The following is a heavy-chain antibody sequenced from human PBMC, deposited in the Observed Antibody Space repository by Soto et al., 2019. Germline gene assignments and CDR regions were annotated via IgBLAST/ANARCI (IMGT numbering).Heavy chain of an antibody. CDR2: IIPILGIA. Sequence: QVQLVQSGAEVKKPRSSVKVSCKASGGTFSSYTISWVRQAPGQGLEWMGRIIPILGIANYAQKCQGRVTITAYKSTSTAYMELSTLRSEDTAVYSCSRDLPGTTGDYWGEGTLVTVSS. J-gene: IGHJ4*02. V-gene: IGHV1-69*08. CDR3: SRDLPGTTGDY. CDR1: GGTFSSYT. D-gene: IGHD1-1*01.